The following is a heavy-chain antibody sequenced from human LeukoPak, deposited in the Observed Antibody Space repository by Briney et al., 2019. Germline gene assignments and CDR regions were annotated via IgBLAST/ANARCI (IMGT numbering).Heavy chain of an antibody. D-gene: IGHD5-12*01. CDR1: GGSISSYY. Sequence: SETLSLTCTVSGGSISSYYWSWIRQPAGKGLEWIGRIYTSGSTNYNPSLKSRVTMSVDTSKNQFSLKLSSVTAADTAVYYCARLLSGYDLIEDYYYMDVWGKGTTVTVPS. J-gene: IGHJ6*03. CDR2: IYTSGST. V-gene: IGHV4-4*07. CDR3: ARLLSGYDLIEDYYYMDV.